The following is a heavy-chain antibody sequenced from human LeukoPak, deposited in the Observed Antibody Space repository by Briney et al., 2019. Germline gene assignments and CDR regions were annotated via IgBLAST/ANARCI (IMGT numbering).Heavy chain of an antibody. J-gene: IGHJ4*02. V-gene: IGHV3-23*01. D-gene: IGHD3-3*01. CDR2: ISVSGGST. CDR3: AKPPWSGYPNYFDY. CDR1: GFTFSSYA. Sequence: GGSLRLSCAASGFTFSSYAMSWVRQAPGKGLEWVSVISVSGGSTYYADSVKGRFTISRDNSKNTLNLQMNSLGAGDTAVYYCAKPPWSGYPNYFDYWGQGTLVTVSS.